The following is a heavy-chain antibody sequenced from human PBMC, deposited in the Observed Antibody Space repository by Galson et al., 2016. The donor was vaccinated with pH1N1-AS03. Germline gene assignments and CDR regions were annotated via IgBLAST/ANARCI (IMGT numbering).Heavy chain of an antibody. CDR3: VRGLDHCKNGLN. CDR2: MFFVGNT. CDR1: GGSIASVTYY. Sequence: SETLSLTCNVSGGSIASVTYYWGWIRQPPGKGLEWIANMFFVGNTYISQSLRSRVSISMDTSKNQLFLRLTSVTAADTAVYYCVRGLDHCKNGLNWGPGTLVTVSS. D-gene: IGHD2/OR15-2a*01. V-gene: IGHV4-39*02. J-gene: IGHJ4*02.